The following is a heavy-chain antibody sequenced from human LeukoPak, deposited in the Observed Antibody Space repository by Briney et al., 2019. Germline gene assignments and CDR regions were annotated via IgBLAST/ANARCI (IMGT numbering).Heavy chain of an antibody. Sequence: PGGSLRLSCAASGFTFSSYAMSWVRQAPGKGLEWVLAISGSGGSTYYADSVKGRFTISRDNSKNTLYLQMNSLRAEDTAVYYCATYYYDSSGYYVWGQGTLVTVSS. CDR2: ISGSGGST. V-gene: IGHV3-23*01. CDR3: ATYYYDSSGYYV. J-gene: IGHJ4*02. CDR1: GFTFSSYA. D-gene: IGHD3-22*01.